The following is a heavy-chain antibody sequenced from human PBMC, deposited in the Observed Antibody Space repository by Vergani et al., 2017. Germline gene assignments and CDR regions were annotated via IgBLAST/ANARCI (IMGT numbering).Heavy chain of an antibody. CDR3: ARVGPYSGSYRGWFDS. CDR2: INPSSGST. V-gene: IGHV1-46*03. D-gene: IGHD1-26*01. CDR1: GHSLSSDY. J-gene: IGHJ5*01. Sequence: QVHLVQSGADVPMPGASVKVSCKASGHSLSSDYLHWIRQAPGQGLEWMGIINPSSGSTSYAQHFQGRVSMTRDTSTGTVYMELNRLRSEDTAIYYCARVGPYSGSYRGWFDSWGQGTLVTVSA.